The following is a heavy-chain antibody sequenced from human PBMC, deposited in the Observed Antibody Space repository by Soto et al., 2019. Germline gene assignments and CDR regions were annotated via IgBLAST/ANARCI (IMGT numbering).Heavy chain of an antibody. V-gene: IGHV3-23*01. CDR2: LTGSGDST. CDR3: AKGTAVTTGDMAY. CDR1: GFTFSSFA. J-gene: IGHJ4*02. D-gene: IGHD4-17*01. Sequence: EVQLLESGGGLVQPGGSLRLSCAASGFTFSSFAMTWVRQAPGKGLEWVSSLTGSGDSTYYADSVKGRFTISRDNSKNTLYLQMNSLRDDDTALYYCAKGTAVTTGDMAYWGQGTLVTVSS.